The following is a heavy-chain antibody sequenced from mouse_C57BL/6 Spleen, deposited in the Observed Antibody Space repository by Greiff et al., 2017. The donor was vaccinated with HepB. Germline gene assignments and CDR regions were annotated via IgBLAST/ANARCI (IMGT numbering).Heavy chain of an antibody. J-gene: IGHJ1*03. V-gene: IGHV1-18*01. CDR3: ARFDRHGDWYFDV. CDR2: INPNNGGT. CDR1: GYTFTDYN. Sequence: VQLQQSGPELVKPGASVKIPCKASGYTFTDYNMDWVKQSHGKSLEWIGDINPNNGGTIYNQKFKGKATLTVDKSSSTAYMELRSLTSEDTAVYYCARFDRHGDWYFDVWGTGTTVTVSS.